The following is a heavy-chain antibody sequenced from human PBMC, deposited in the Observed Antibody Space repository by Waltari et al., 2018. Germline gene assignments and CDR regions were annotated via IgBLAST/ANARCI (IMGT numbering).Heavy chain of an antibody. CDR2: IYDSGTT. CDR1: GGSISSSTLF. D-gene: IGHD3-16*01. J-gene: IGHJ5*02. V-gene: IGHV4-39*01. Sequence: QLQLQESGPGLVKPSETLSLTCTVSGGSISSSTLFWGWIRQPLGKGLEWIGSIYDSGTTYYNPYLKSRVTISVETSKNQFSLKVNSVTAADTAVYYCATHPPSQLGVVLNWFDPWGQGILVTVSS. CDR3: ATHPPSQLGVVLNWFDP.